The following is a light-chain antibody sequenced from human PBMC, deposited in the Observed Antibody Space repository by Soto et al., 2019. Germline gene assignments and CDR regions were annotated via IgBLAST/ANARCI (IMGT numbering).Light chain of an antibody. Sequence: EIVMTQSPATLSVSPGERATLSCRASQSISGNYLAWYQQKPGQAPRLLIYGASNRATGIPERFSGSGSGTDFTLTISRLEPQDSAIYYCQQYVISVTFGQGTKVDIK. CDR2: GAS. CDR3: QQYVISVT. V-gene: IGKV3-20*01. J-gene: IGKJ1*01. CDR1: QSISGNY.